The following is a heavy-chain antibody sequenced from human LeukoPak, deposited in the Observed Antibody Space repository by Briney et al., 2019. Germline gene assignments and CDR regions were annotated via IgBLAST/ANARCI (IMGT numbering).Heavy chain of an antibody. Sequence: SETLSLTCTVSGGSISSGDYYWSWIRQPPGKGLEWIGYIYYSGSTYYSPSLKSRVTISVDTSKNQFSLKLSSVTAADTAVYYCARKINLSGGFFNWFDPWGQGTLVTVSS. CDR1: GGSISSGDYY. CDR3: ARKINLSGGFFNWFDP. D-gene: IGHD2-15*01. J-gene: IGHJ5*02. CDR2: IYYSGST. V-gene: IGHV4-30-4*08.